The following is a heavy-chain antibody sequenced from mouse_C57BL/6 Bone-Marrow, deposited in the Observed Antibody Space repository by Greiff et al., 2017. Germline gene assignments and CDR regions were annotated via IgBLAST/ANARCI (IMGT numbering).Heavy chain of an antibody. CDR2: IYPGSGST. V-gene: IGHV1-55*01. J-gene: IGHJ2*01. CDR3: ARRWDYFDY. CDR1: GYTFISYW. Sequence: QVQLQQPGAELVKPGASVKMSCKASGYTFISYWITWVKQRPAQGLEWIGDIYPGSGSTNYNEKFKSKATLTVDTSSSTAYMQLSSLTSEDSAVYYCARRWDYFDYWGQGTTLTVSS. D-gene: IGHD1-1*02.